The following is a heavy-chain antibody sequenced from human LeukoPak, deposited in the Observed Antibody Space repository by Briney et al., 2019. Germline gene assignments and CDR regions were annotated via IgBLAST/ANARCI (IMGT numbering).Heavy chain of an antibody. Sequence: PETLSLTCAVYGGSFSGYYWSWIRQPPGKGLEWIGEINHSGSTNYNPSLKSRVTISVDTSKNQFSLKLSSVTAADTAVYYCARERAPGQLGYYYYMDVWGKGTTVTVSS. J-gene: IGHJ6*03. V-gene: IGHV4-34*01. D-gene: IGHD6-6*01. CDR1: GGSFSGYY. CDR2: INHSGST. CDR3: ARERAPGQLGYYYYMDV.